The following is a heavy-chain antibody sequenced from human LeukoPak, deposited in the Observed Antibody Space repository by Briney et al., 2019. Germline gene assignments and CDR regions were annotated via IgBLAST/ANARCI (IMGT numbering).Heavy chain of an antibody. V-gene: IGHV2-5*01. D-gene: IGHD6-13*01. CDR1: GFSLSTSGVG. CDR3: AHRIISADAQGLYYFDY. J-gene: IGHJ4*02. Sequence: SGPTLVNPTQTLTLTCTFSGFSLSTSGVGVGWIRQPPGKALEWLALVYWNDDRRYSPSLKSRLTITKDTSKNQVVLTMTNIDPVDTATYYCAHRIISADAQGLYYFDYWGQGILVTVSS. CDR2: VYWNDDR.